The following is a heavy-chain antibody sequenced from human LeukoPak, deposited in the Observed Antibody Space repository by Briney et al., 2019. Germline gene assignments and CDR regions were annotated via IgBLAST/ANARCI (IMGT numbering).Heavy chain of an antibody. J-gene: IGHJ6*03. CDR3: ARPPKPYYYYYYMDV. CDR1: GGSISSYY. Sequence: PSETLSLTCTVSGGSISSYYWSWIRQPPGKGLEWIGYIYYSGSTNYNPSLKSRVTISVDTSKNQFSLKLSSVTAADTAVYYCARPPKPYYYYYYMDVWGKGTTVTVSS. CDR2: IYYSGST. V-gene: IGHV4-59*01.